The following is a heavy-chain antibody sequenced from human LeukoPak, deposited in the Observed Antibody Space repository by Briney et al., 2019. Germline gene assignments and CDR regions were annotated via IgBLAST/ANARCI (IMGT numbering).Heavy chain of an antibody. CDR2: ISSNGLST. CDR1: RFIFSDYA. D-gene: IGHD1-26*01. CDR3: ARIRSTPVGLDY. Sequence: GGSLRLSCAASRFIFSDYAMHWVRQAPGKGLEYVSAISSNGLSTNYASSAKGRFTISRDNSKNTLYLQMGSLRAEDTAVYYCARIRSTPVGLDYWGQGTLVTVSS. J-gene: IGHJ4*02. V-gene: IGHV3-64*01.